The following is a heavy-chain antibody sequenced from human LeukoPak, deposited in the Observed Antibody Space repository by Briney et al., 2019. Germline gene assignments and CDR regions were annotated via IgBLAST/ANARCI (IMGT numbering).Heavy chain of an antibody. V-gene: IGHV7-4-1*02. D-gene: IGHD3-22*01. J-gene: IGHJ4*02. CDR3: AKNGLGAVVKTD. Sequence: ASVKVSCKASGYTFTSYALNWVRQAPGQGLAWMGWINTNTGNPTYAQGFTGRIVFSLDTSVSTAYLQISSLKAEDSAVYYCAKNGLGAVVKTDWGQGTLVTVSS. CDR1: GYTFTSYA. CDR2: INTNTGNP.